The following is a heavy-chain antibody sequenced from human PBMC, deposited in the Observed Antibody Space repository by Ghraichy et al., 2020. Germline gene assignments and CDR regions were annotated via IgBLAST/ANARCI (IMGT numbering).Heavy chain of an antibody. CDR3: ARESGRVDRNTYYYDAFDV. CDR2: IYTGGSR. J-gene: IGHJ3*01. D-gene: IGHD3-22*01. CDR1: GFAVSGNY. V-gene: IGHV3-53*01. Sequence: GGSLRLSCAASGFAVSGNYMSWVRQAPGKGLEWVSIIYTGGSRYYADSVKGRFTISRDNSKNTLYLQMNSLRAEDTALYFCARESGRVDRNTYYYDAFDVLGQGTMVTVSA.